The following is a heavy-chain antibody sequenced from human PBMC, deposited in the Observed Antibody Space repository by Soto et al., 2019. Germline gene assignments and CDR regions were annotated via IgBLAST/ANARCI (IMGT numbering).Heavy chain of an antibody. CDR2: IKNKANSYTT. J-gene: IGHJ4*02. Sequence: EVQLVESGGGLVQPGGSLRLSCAASGFTFSDHYMDWVRQAPGKGLGWVGRIKNKANSYTTEYAASVKGRFTISRDDSKNSLDLQMNSLKTEDTAVYYCARVRLGVTTRLFDYWGQGTLVTVSS. V-gene: IGHV3-72*01. D-gene: IGHD6-25*01. CDR3: ARVRLGVTTRLFDY. CDR1: GFTFSDHY.